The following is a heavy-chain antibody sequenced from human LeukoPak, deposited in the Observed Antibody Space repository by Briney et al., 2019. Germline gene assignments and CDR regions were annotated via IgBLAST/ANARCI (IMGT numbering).Heavy chain of an antibody. V-gene: IGHV3-23*01. D-gene: IGHD3-22*01. CDR3: ANDRPNFHENSGHYYRRDGDS. CDR2: MCGTAGCT. J-gene: IGHJ5*01. CDR1: GFTFYMYA. Sequence: GGSLRLSCQASGFTFYMYAMSWVRQAPGKGLEWVASMCGTAGCTFYPDSVKGRFTISRDNSKNVLYLRMNSLTAEDTAIYYCANDRPNFHENSGHYYRRDGDSWGQGTLVTVSS.